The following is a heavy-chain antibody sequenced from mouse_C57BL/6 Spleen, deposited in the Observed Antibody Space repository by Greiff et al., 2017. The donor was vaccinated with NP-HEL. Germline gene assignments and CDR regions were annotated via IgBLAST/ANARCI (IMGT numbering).Heavy chain of an antibody. CDR2: ISYDGSN. Sequence: EVKLVESGPGLVKPSQSLSLTCSVTGYSITSGYYWNWIRQFPGNKLEWMGYISYDGSNNYNPSLKNRISITRDTSKNQFFLKLNSVTTEDTATYYCARDSSGYMDYYAMDYWGQRTSVTVSS. V-gene: IGHV3-6*01. J-gene: IGHJ4*01. D-gene: IGHD3-2*02. CDR3: ARDSSGYMDYYAMDY. CDR1: GYSITSGYY.